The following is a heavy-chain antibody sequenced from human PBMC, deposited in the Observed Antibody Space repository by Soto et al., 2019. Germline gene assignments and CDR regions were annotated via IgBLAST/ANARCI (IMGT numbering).Heavy chain of an antibody. CDR3: ARDFTVVVPAAMVWFDP. V-gene: IGHV1-18*04. D-gene: IGHD2-2*01. J-gene: IGHJ5*02. Sequence: ASVEVSCKXSGYTFTSYGISWVRQAPGQGLEWMGWISAYNGNTNYAQKLQGRVTMTTDTSTSTAYMELRSLRSDDTAVYYCARDFTVVVPAAMVWFDPWGQGTLVTVSS. CDR1: GYTFTSYG. CDR2: ISAYNGNT.